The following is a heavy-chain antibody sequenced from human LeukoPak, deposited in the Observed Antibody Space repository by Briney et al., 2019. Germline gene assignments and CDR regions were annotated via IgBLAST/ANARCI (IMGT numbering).Heavy chain of an antibody. Sequence: ASVKVSCKASGYSFTSYYMHWVRQAPGQGLEWMGFINPSGSSAAYAQKFQGRLTMTRDMFTSTDYMEVSSLKSEDTAVYYCARDNSQGDSAWWFDPWGQGTLVTVSS. CDR3: ARDNSQGDSAWWFDP. CDR2: INPSGSSA. V-gene: IGHV1-46*01. D-gene: IGHD1-26*01. CDR1: GYSFTSYY. J-gene: IGHJ5*02.